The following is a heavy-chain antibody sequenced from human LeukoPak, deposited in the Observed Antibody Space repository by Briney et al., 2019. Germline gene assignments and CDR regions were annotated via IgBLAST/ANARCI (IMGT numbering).Heavy chain of an antibody. Sequence: SETLSLTCTVSGGSISSGTYYWSWIRQPAGKGLEWIGRIYTSGSTNYNPSLKSRVTISVDTSKNQFSLKLSSVTAADTAVYYCARMIRVPPAGGIVAAVDSMRKWAPTYYFDYWGQGTPVTVSS. CDR3: ARMIRVPPAGGIVAAVDSMRKWAPTYYFDY. V-gene: IGHV4-61*02. CDR1: GGSISSGTYY. D-gene: IGHD6-13*01. J-gene: IGHJ4*02. CDR2: IYTSGST.